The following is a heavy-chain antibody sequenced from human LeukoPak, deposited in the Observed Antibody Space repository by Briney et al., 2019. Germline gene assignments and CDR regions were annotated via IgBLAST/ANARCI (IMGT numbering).Heavy chain of an antibody. D-gene: IGHD3-22*01. CDR3: ARAYYYDSSGYYFFDY. Sequence: PSETLSLTCTVSGSSISSYYWSWIRQPAGKGLEWIGRIYTSGSTNYNPSLKSRVTISVDKSKNQFSLKLSSVTAADTAVYYCARAYYYDSSGYYFFDYWGQGTLVTVSS. J-gene: IGHJ4*02. V-gene: IGHV4-4*07. CDR2: IYTSGST. CDR1: GSSISSYY.